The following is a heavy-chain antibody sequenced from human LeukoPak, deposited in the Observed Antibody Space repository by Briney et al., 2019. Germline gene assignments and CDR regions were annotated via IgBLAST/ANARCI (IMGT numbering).Heavy chain of an antibody. V-gene: IGHV3-23*01. J-gene: IGHJ4*02. Sequence: GGSLRLSCAASGFTFSSYAMSWVRQAPGKGLEWVSGISGSGGSTYYADSVKGRFTISRDNSKNTLYLQMNSLRAEDTAVYYCASQPKTTVVTPFDYWGQGTLVTVSS. CDR1: GFTFSSYA. D-gene: IGHD4-23*01. CDR3: ASQPKTTVVTPFDY. CDR2: ISGSGGST.